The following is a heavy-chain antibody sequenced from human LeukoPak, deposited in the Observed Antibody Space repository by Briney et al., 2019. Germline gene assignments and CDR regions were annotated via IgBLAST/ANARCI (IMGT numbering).Heavy chain of an antibody. D-gene: IGHD2-15*01. V-gene: IGHV3-33*01. CDR2: IWYDGSNK. Sequence: PGRSLRLSCAASGFTFSSYGMHWVRQAPGKGLEWVAVIWYDGSNKYYADSVKGRFTTSRDNSKNTLYLQMNSLRAEDTAVYYCARGGYYFDYWGQGILVTVSS. CDR1: GFTFSSYG. CDR3: ARGGYYFDY. J-gene: IGHJ4*02.